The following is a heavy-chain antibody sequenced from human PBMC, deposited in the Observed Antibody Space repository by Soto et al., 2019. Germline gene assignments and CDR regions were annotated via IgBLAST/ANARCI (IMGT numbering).Heavy chain of an antibody. CDR2: IYYSGST. D-gene: IGHD2-2*01. CDR3: AREGPDTSVVPAAIAGDWFDP. CDR1: GGSISSGGYY. Sequence: QVQLQESGPGLVKPSQTLSLTCTVSGGSISSGGYYWSWIRQHPGKGLEGIGYIYYSGSTYYNPSLKSRVTISVDPSKNQFSLKLSPVTAADTAVYYCAREGPDTSVVPAAIAGDWFDPWGQGTLVTVSS. J-gene: IGHJ5*02. V-gene: IGHV4-31*03.